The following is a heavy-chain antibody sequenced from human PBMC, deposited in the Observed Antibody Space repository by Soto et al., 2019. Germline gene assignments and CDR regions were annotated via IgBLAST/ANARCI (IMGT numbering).Heavy chain of an antibody. J-gene: IGHJ4*02. Sequence: EVQLLESGGSVVQPGGSLRLSCAASGFTFSSSAMSWVRQAPGKGLEWVSSISDSGGSTYYADSVKGRFTISRDNARNTLYLQMNSLRAEDTALYYCAKRDGAYWGQGTLVTVSS. V-gene: IGHV3-23*01. D-gene: IGHD3-16*01. CDR1: GFTFSSSA. CDR3: AKRDGAY. CDR2: ISDSGGST.